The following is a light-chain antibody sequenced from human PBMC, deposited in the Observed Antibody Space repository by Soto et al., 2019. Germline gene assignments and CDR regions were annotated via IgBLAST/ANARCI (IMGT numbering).Light chain of an antibody. CDR1: QSISSW. CDR3: QQYNSYPYT. V-gene: IGKV1-5*03. J-gene: IGKJ2*01. Sequence: DIQLTQSPSTLSASVGDRVTITCRASQSISSWLAWYQQKPGKAPKLLIYKASSLESGVPSRFSGSGSGTEFTLTISSLQPDDFATYYCQQYNSYPYTFGQGTKLEIK. CDR2: KAS.